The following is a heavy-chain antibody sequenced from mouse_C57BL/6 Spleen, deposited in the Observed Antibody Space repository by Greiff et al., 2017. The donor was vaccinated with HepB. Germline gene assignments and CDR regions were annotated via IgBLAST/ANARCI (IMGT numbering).Heavy chain of an antibody. CDR1: GYTFTDYE. V-gene: IGHV1-15*01. CDR3: TRYYSNYFAY. J-gene: IGHJ3*01. CDR2: IDPETGGT. D-gene: IGHD2-5*01. Sequence: VQLQQSGAELVRPGASVTLSCKASGYTFTDYEMHWVKQTPVHGLEWIGAIDPETGGTAYNQKFKGKAILTADKSSSTAYMELRSLTSEDSAVYYCTRYYSNYFAYWGQGTLVTVSA.